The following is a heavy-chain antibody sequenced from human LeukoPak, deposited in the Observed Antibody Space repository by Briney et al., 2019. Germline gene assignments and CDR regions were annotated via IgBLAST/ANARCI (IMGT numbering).Heavy chain of an antibody. CDR2: IFYSGST. J-gene: IGHJ4*02. Sequence: SETLSLTCTVSGGSISSGSYYWGWIRQPPGKGLEWIGSIFYSGSTYYNPSLKSRVTISVNKSKNQFSLKLTSVTAADTAVYYCATEAYYDSSGPHFDYWGQGTLVTVSS. CDR1: GGSISSGSYY. D-gene: IGHD3-22*01. CDR3: ATEAYYDSSGPHFDY. V-gene: IGHV4-39*07.